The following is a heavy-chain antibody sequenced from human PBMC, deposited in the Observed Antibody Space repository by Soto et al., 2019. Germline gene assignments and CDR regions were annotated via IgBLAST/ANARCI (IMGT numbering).Heavy chain of an antibody. CDR2: IYFGGNS. J-gene: IGHJ4*02. D-gene: IGHD2-15*01. V-gene: IGHV4-31*03. Sequence: QVQLQESGPGLVKPSQTLSVTCTVSGDSITSGPYYWSWVRQLPGRGLEWIGYIYFGGNSYYNPSLKSRITISLDRSKNQFSLELNSVTAADTAVYYCARSGGSNSWYGVFDFWGQGTLVNVSS. CDR1: GDSITSGPYY. CDR3: ARSGGSNSWYGVFDF.